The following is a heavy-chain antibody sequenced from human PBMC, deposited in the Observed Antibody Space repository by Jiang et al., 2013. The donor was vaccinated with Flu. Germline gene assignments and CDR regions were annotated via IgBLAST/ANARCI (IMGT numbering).Heavy chain of an antibody. CDR3: ARAKIAGIAVAGPPLNWLRP. V-gene: IGHV6-1*01. J-gene: IGHJ5*02. CDR2: TYYRSKWYN. D-gene: IGHD6-19*01. Sequence: SQTLSLTCAISGDSVSSNSAAWNWIRQSPSRGLEWLGRTYYRSKWYNDYAVSVKSRITINPDTSKNQFSLQLNSVTPEDTAVYYCARAKIAGIAVAGPPLNWLRPLGQGTLVTVSS. CDR1: GDSVSSNSAA.